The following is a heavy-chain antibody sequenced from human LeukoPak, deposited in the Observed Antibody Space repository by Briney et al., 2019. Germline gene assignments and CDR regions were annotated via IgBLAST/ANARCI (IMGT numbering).Heavy chain of an antibody. CDR3: ARDGVVGATLGARRWRPLDY. J-gene: IGHJ4*02. Sequence: ASVKVSCKASGYTFTSYYMHWARQAPGQGLEWMGIINPSGGSTSYAQKFQGRVTMTRDTSTSTVYMELSSLRSEDTAVYYCARDGVVGATLGARRWRPLDYWGQGTLVTVSS. CDR1: GYTFTSYY. D-gene: IGHD1-26*01. CDR2: INPSGGST. V-gene: IGHV1-46*01.